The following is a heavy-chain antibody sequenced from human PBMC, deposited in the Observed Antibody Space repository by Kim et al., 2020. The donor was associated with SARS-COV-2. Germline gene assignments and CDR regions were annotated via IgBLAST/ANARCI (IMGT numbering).Heavy chain of an antibody. Sequence: GGSLRLSCAASGFTFSNAWMSWVRQAPGKGLEWVGHIKSKTDGGTTDYAAPVKGRFTISRDDSKNTLYLQMNSLKTEDTAVYYCTTIISNYYDSSDRPHDDYWGQGTLVTVSS. CDR3: TTIISNYYDSSDRPHDDY. CDR2: IKSKTDGGTT. V-gene: IGHV3-15*01. CDR1: GFTFSNAW. D-gene: IGHD3-22*01. J-gene: IGHJ4*02.